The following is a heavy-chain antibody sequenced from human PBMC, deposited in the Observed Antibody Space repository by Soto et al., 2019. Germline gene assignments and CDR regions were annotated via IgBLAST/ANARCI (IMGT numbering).Heavy chain of an antibody. Sequence: EVQLVESGGGLIQPGGSLRLSCAVSGFTVSNNYMSWVRQAPGKGLEGVSVIYSGGYTAYGDSVKGRFTISRDNSKNTKYLQINSLRAAAPAFFLCATQGGGGGYWGQGTLVTVSS. D-gene: IGHD3-16*01. J-gene: IGHJ4*02. CDR1: GFTVSNNY. V-gene: IGHV3-53*01. CDR2: IYSGGYT. CDR3: ATQGGGGGY.